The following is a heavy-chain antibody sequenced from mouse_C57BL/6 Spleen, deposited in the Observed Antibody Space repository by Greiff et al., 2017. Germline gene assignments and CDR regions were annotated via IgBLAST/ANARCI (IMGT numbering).Heavy chain of an antibody. CDR1: GYTFTDYN. J-gene: IGHJ1*03. CDR3: ARRRQWYFDV. CDR2: INPNNGGT. V-gene: IGHV1-18*01. Sequence: EVKLVESGPELVKPGASVKIPCKASGYTFTDYNMDWVKQSHGKSLEWIGDINPNNGGTIYNQKFKGKATLTVDKSSSTAYMELRSLTSEDTAVYYCARRRQWYFDVWGTGTTVTVSS. D-gene: IGHD3-2*01.